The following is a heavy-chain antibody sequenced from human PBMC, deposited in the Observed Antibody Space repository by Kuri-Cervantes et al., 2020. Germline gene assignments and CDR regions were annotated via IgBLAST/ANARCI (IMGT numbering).Heavy chain of an antibody. CDR1: GFTFNSRG. J-gene: IGHJ4*02. CDR3: AREGDIAVAGTFY. V-gene: IGHV3-30*02. CDR2: IQYDGSKK. D-gene: IGHD6-19*01. Sequence: GGSLRLSCAASGFTFNSRGMHWVRQAPGKGLEWVAFIQYDGSKKYYADSVKGRFSISRDNSKNTLFLRMNSLRAEDTAVYYCAREGDIAVAGTFYWGQGTLVTVSS.